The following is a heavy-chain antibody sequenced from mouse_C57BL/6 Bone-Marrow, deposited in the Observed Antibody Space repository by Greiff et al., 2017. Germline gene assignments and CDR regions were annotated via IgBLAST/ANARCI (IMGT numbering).Heavy chain of an antibody. CDR1: GFNIKDDY. Sequence: VQLQQSGAELVRPGASVKLSCTASGFNIKDDYIHWVKQRPEQGLEWIGWIDPEIGDTDYDSKFQGKATITSDTSSNPAYLQLSSLTSEDTAVYYCSSFDGNYFDFWGQGTPLTVAS. CDR2: IDPEIGDT. V-gene: IGHV14-4*01. CDR3: SSFDGNYFDF. J-gene: IGHJ2*01. D-gene: IGHD2-3*01.